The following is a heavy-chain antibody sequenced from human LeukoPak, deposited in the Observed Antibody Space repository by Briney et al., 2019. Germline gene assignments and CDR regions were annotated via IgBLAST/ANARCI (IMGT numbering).Heavy chain of an antibody. D-gene: IGHD3-16*01. J-gene: IGHJ4*02. V-gene: IGHV3-21*01. CDR1: GFTFSSYS. CDR3: ARGHHDYVWGSYGY. CDR2: ISSSSSYI. Sequence: GGSLRLPCAASGFTFSSYSMNWVRQAPGKGLEWVSSISSSSSYIYYADSVKGRFTISRDNAKNSLYLQMNSLRAEDTAVYYCARGHHDYVWGSYGYWGQGTLVTVSS.